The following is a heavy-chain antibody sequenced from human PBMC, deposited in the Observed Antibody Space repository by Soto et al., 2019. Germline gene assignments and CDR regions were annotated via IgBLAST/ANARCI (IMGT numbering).Heavy chain of an antibody. J-gene: IGHJ2*01. V-gene: IGHV4-34*01. CDR1: GGSFSGYD. CDR2: INHSGST. Sequence: SETLSLTCAVYGGSFSGYDWSWIRQPPGKGLEWIGEINHSGSTNYNPSLKSRVTISVDTSKKQFSLKLSSVTAADTAVYYCARELRDGYIYWYFDLWGRGTMVTVSS. D-gene: IGHD3-3*01. CDR3: ARELRDGYIYWYFDL.